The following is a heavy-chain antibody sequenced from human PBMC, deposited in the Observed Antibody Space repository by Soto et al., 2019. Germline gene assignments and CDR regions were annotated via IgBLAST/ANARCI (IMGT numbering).Heavy chain of an antibody. D-gene: IGHD3-3*01. J-gene: IGHJ4*01. Sequence: ASQTMRLRWSVVEGTITNSGDCLVWISKNPGKGLEWIGTIYYGGSTYYHASLKSRVTIPVDTSKNQFSLKLSSVTAADTAVYFCASMEPHNDFWSANYYFAYWGQGTLVTVSS. CDR2: IYYGGST. CDR1: EGTITNSGDC. CDR3: ASMEPHNDFWSANYYFAY. V-gene: IGHV4-39*01.